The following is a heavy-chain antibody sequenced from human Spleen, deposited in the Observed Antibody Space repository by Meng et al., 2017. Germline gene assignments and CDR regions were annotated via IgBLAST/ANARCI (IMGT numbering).Heavy chain of an antibody. CDR2: ISSSDTI. D-gene: IGHD3-22*01. Sequence: GESLKISCVASGFTFSSYEMNWVRQAPGKGLEWVSYISSSDTIYYADSVKGRFTISRDNAKNSLYLQMNSLRDKDTAVYYCAKVGYYDSSNYYAYFQHWGQGTLVTVSS. CDR1: GFTFSSYE. V-gene: IGHV3-48*03. J-gene: IGHJ1*01. CDR3: AKVGYYDSSNYYAYFQH.